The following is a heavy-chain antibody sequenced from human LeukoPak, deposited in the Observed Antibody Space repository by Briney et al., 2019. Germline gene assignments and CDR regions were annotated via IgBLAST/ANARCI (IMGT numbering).Heavy chain of an antibody. Sequence: SETLSLTCTVSGGSISNTEYYWGWVRQSPGKGPEWIGSIYYSGSTHYNPSLKSRLTISIDTSQNHFSLTLSSVTATDTAVYYCVRNATVLWGAVRRINGFDIWGQGTMVTVSS. CDR2: IYYSGST. CDR3: VRNATVLWGAVRRINGFDI. CDR1: GGSISNTEYY. J-gene: IGHJ3*02. D-gene: IGHD1-26*01. V-gene: IGHV4-39*02.